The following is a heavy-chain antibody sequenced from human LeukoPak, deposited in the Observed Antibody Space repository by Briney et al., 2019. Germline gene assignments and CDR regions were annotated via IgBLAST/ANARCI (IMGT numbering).Heavy chain of an antibody. D-gene: IGHD3-22*01. J-gene: IGHJ4*02. Sequence: PSETLSLTCTVSGGSISSSSYYWGWIRQPPGKGLEWIGSIYYSGSTYYNPSLKSRVTISVGTSKNQFSLKLSSVTAADTAVYYCARHYYPRGDYFDYWGQGTLVTVSP. CDR1: GGSISSSSYY. V-gene: IGHV4-39*01. CDR2: IYYSGST. CDR3: ARHYYPRGDYFDY.